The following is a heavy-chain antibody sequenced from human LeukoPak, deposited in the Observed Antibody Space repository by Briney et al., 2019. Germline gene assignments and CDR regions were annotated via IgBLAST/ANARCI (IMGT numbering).Heavy chain of an antibody. CDR2: ISANNGNT. V-gene: IGHV1-18*01. D-gene: IGHD3-22*01. Sequence: ASVKVSCKASGYTFTSYGISWVRQAPGQGLEWMGWISANNGNTNYAQKLQDRVTMTRDTSTSTVYMELSSLRSEDTAVYYCARGTYYYDSSGYLDYWGQGTLVTVSS. CDR3: ARGTYYYDSSGYLDY. J-gene: IGHJ4*02. CDR1: GYTFTSYG.